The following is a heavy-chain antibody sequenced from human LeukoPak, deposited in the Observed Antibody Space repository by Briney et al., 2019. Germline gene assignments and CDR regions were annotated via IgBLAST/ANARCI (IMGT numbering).Heavy chain of an antibody. CDR3: ARQGGRLAPFGY. CDR1: GFTFSKYW. Sequence: GGSLRLSCAASGFTFSKYWMSWVRQAPGKGLEWVANIKQEGSEESYVDSVKGRFTISRDNANNSLNLQMNSLRAEDTAVYYCARQGGRLAPFGYWGQGNHGHRLL. J-gene: IGHJ4*02. CDR2: IKQEGSEE. V-gene: IGHV3-7*01. D-gene: IGHD2-21*01.